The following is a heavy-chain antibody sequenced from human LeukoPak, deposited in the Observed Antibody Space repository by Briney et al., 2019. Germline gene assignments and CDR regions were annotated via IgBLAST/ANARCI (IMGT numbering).Heavy chain of an antibody. J-gene: IGHJ4*02. V-gene: IGHV3-33*07. Sequence: AGGSLRLSCTGSGFPFNMFAMNWVRQAPGKGLEWVAVTRFDGSIKQYADSVKGRFTISRDDSKNTLYLQMNFLKSEDTAVYYCARWGGTRQYYFDYWGQGTLVTVSS. CDR2: TRFDGSIK. CDR3: ARWGGTRQYYFDY. CDR1: GFPFNMFA. D-gene: IGHD1-1*01.